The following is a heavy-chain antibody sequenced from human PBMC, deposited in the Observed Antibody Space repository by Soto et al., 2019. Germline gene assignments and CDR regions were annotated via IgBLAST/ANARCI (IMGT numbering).Heavy chain of an antibody. J-gene: IGHJ4*02. Sequence: QITLKESGPTLVKPTQTLTLTCTFSGFSLTTSGVRVGWIRQPPGKALEWLAHIYWDDGKRYSPSLKTRLSITKNTSKNQVVLTMTDMDPVDTATYYCAVHLRSKYDYWGQGTLVTVSS. V-gene: IGHV2-5*02. D-gene: IGHD3-3*02. CDR1: GFSLTTSGVR. CDR2: IYWDDGK. CDR3: AVHLRSKYDY.